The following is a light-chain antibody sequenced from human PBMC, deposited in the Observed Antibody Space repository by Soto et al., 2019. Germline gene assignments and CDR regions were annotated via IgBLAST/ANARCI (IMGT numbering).Light chain of an antibody. CDR2: GAS. CDR1: QSVSSY. CDR3: QQYNSYSPWT. Sequence: EIVFTQSPATLSLSPGERATLSCRASQSVSSYLAWYQQRPGQAPRLLIYGASSRATGIPDRFSGSGSGTDFTLTISSLQPDDFATYYCQQYNSYSPWTFGQGTKVDIK. J-gene: IGKJ1*01. V-gene: IGKV3D-15*01.